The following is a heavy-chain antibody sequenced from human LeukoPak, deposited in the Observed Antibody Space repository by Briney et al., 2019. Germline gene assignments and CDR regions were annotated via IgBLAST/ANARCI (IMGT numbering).Heavy chain of an antibody. V-gene: IGHV3-20*04. CDR3: ARRMGAYYYMDV. CDR2: INWNGGST. J-gene: IGHJ6*03. Sequence: PGGSLRLSCAASGFMFDDFGMSSVRQAPGRGLEWVAGINWNGGSTTYADSVKGRFTISRDNAKNSLSLEVHSLRVEDTAFYYCARRMGAYYYMDVWGTGTTVTVSS. D-gene: IGHD3-16*01. CDR1: GFMFDDFG.